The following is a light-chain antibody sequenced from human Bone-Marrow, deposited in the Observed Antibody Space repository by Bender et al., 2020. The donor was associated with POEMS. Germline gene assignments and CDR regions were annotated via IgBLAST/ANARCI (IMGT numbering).Light chain of an antibody. CDR1: ALPKQY. V-gene: IGLV3-25*03. CDR2: KDS. J-gene: IGLJ3*02. Sequence: SYELTQPPSVSVSPGQTARITCSGDALPKQYSYWYQQKPGQAPVLVIYKDSERPSGIPERFSGSISGTIATLTISGVQAEDEADYYCQSADTSGSQWVFGGGTKLTVL. CDR3: QSADTSGSQWV.